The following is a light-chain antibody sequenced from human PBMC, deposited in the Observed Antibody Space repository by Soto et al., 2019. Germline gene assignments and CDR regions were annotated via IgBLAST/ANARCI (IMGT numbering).Light chain of an antibody. J-gene: IGKJ1*01. CDR3: QQYNNWPRT. CDR2: GAS. V-gene: IGKV3-15*01. CDR1: QSVGNS. Sequence: EIVFTQSPGTLSLSPGERATLSCRASQSVGNSLAWYRQKPGQAPRLLIYGASTRATGIPARFSGSGSGTEFTLTISSLQSEDFAVYYCQQYNNWPRTFGQGTKVDIK.